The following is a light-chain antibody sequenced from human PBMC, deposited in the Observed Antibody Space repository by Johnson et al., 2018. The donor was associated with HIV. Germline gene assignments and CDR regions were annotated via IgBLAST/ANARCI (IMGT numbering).Light chain of an antibody. CDR2: DNN. J-gene: IGLJ1*01. V-gene: IGLV1-51*01. Sequence: QSVLTQPPSVSAAPGQKVTVSCSGSNTNIGNDFVSWYQQLPGKAPRLLIYDNNKRPSGIPDRFSGSKSGTSATLGITGLQTGDEADYYCGTWDSSLSAVFGTGTKVTVL. CDR3: GTWDSSLSAV. CDR1: NTNIGNDF.